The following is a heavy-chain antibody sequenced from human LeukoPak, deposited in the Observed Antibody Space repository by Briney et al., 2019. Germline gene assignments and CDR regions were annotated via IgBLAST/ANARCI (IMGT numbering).Heavy chain of an antibody. J-gene: IGHJ4*02. CDR1: GGSFSGYY. D-gene: IGHD3-10*01. Sequence: PSETLSLTCAVYGGSFSGYYWSWIRQPPGKGPEWIGEINHSGSTNYNPSLKSRVTISVDTSKNQFSLKLSSVTAADTAVYYCARVPFRGVWDYFDYWGQGTLVTVSS. V-gene: IGHV4-34*01. CDR3: ARVPFRGVWDYFDY. CDR2: INHSGST.